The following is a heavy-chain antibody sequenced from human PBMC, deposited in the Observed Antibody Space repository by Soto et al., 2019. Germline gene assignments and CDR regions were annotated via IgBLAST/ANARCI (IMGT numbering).Heavy chain of an antibody. Sequence: QVQLVQSGAEVKKPGASVKVSCKASGYTFTGYYMHWVRQAPGQGLEWMGWINPNSGGTNYAQKFQGWVPMPRDTSISTAYMALSRLRSDDTAVYYCARAYFVTTPHGMDVWGQGTTVTVSS. CDR1: GYTFTGYY. CDR2: INPNSGGT. D-gene: IGHD1-1*01. CDR3: ARAYFVTTPHGMDV. J-gene: IGHJ6*02. V-gene: IGHV1-2*04.